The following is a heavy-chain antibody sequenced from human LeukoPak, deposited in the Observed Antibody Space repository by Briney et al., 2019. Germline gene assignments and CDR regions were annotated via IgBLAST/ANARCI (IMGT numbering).Heavy chain of an antibody. D-gene: IGHD3-10*01. J-gene: IGHJ6*02. Sequence: ASVKVSCKASGYTFTSYDINWVRQASGQGLEWMGWMNPNSGNTGYAQKFQGRVTMTRNTSISTAYMELSSLRSEDTAVYYCARGVWFGPPRDYYGMDVWGQGTTVTVSS. CDR1: GYTFTSYD. CDR2: MNPNSGNT. CDR3: ARGVWFGPPRDYYGMDV. V-gene: IGHV1-8*01.